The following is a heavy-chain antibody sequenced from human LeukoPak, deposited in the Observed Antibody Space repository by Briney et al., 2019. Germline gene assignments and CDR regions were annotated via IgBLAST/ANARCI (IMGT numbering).Heavy chain of an antibody. CDR2: GSSSGVG. J-gene: IGHJ4*02. V-gene: IGHV4-4*07. CDR3: AREEFLHEIDSSGYFVY. CDR1: VGSITGYY. D-gene: IGHD3-22*01. Sequence: SETLSLTCIGCVGSITGYYWNCLRQPAGQGREGLGRGSSSGVGYYHPSLTRRVIISVNAYKNQFSLKLTSTTAAATAVYYCAREEFLHEIDSSGYFVYWGQGTLVTVSS.